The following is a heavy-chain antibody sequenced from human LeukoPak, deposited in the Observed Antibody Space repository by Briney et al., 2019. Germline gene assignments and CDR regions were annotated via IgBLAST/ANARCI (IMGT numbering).Heavy chain of an antibody. J-gene: IGHJ4*02. D-gene: IGHD2-2*01. CDR1: GYTFTGYY. CDR3: ARDLIDIVPAASFDY. CDR2: INPNSGGT. Sequence: ASVKVSCKASGYTFTGYYMHWVRQAPGQGLEWMGWINPNSGGTNYAQKFQGRVTMTRDTSISTAYVELRRLRSDDTAVYYCARDLIDIVPAASFDYWGQGTLVTVSS. V-gene: IGHV1-2*02.